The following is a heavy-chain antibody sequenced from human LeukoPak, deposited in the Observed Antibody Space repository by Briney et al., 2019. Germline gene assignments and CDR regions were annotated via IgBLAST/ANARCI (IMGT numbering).Heavy chain of an antibody. CDR3: ARVELWPYCDSSGYIDY. CDR1: GGSISSGDYY. CDR2: IYYSGST. V-gene: IGHV4-30-4*08. D-gene: IGHD3-22*01. J-gene: IGHJ4*02. Sequence: SETLSLTCTVSGGSISSGDYYWSWIRQPPGKGLEWIGYIYYSGSTYYNPSLKSRVTISVDTSKNQFSLKLSSVTAADTAVYYCARVELWPYCDSSGYIDYWGQGTLVTVSS.